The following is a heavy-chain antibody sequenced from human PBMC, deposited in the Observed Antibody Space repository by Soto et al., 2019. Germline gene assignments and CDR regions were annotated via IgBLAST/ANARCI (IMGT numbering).Heavy chain of an antibody. J-gene: IGHJ4*02. CDR3: ARVDNRRMPFTGVAFDY. Sequence: QVQLVESGGGRVKPGGSLRVSCAASGFTLSDYYMSWVRQAPGKGLEWVSYISDTGRTIYYADSVRGRFTVSRDNAKNAVFLQINSLRAEDTAVYYCARVDNRRMPFTGVAFDYWGQGTPVTVS. CDR1: GFTLSDYY. D-gene: IGHD2-2*03. V-gene: IGHV3-11*01. CDR2: ISDTGRTI.